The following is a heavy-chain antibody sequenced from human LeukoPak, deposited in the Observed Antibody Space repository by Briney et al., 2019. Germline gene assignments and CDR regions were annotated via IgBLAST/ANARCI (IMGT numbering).Heavy chain of an antibody. V-gene: IGHV4-59*11. CDR3: ARESGSSSWYTL. CDR2: IYYSGSI. D-gene: IGHD6-13*01. Sequence: SETLSLTCTVSGGSISSPYWSWIRQPPGKGLEWIGYIYYSGSINYNPSLKSRVTISVDTSKNQFSLKLSSVTAADTAVYYCARESGSSSWYTLWGQGTLVTVSS. J-gene: IGHJ4*02. CDR1: GGSISSPY.